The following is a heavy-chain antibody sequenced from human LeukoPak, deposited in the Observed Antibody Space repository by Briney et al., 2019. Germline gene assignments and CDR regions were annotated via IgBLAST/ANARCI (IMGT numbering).Heavy chain of an antibody. CDR3: ARAYCGGDCYFNPSGYFDY. V-gene: IGHV3-33*01. D-gene: IGHD2-21*01. CDR2: IWYDGSNK. J-gene: IGHJ4*02. Sequence: TGGSLRLSCAASGFTFSSYGMHWARQAPGKGLEWVAVIWYDGSNKYYADSVKGRFTISRDNSKNTLYLQMNSLRAEDTAVYYCARAYCGGDCYFNPSGYFDYWGQGTLVTVSS. CDR1: GFTFSSYG.